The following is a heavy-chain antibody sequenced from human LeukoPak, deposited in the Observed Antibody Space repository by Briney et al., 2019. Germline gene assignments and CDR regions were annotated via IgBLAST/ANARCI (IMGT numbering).Heavy chain of an antibody. CDR3: ARSGLRSSPGGDY. Sequence: PSETLSLTCTVSGGSISSYYWSWIRQPPGKGLEWIGYIYYSGSTNYHPSLKSRVTISIDTSKNQFSLKLSSVTAADTAMYYCARSGLRSSPGGDYWGQGTLVTVSS. CDR1: GGSISSYY. D-gene: IGHD3-10*01. V-gene: IGHV4-59*01. CDR2: IYYSGST. J-gene: IGHJ4*02.